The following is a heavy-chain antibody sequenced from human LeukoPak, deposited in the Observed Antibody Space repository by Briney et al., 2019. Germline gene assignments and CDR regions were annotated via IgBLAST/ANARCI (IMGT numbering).Heavy chain of an antibody. D-gene: IGHD3-16*02. Sequence: PGGSLRLSCAASGFTFSSYGMHWVRQAPGKGLEWVAVISYDGSNKYYADSVKGRFTISRDNSKNTLYLQMNSLRAEDTAVYYCASGGHDYVWGSYHYTGDYWGQGTLVTVSS. CDR1: GFTFSSYG. J-gene: IGHJ4*02. CDR3: ASGGHDYVWGSYHYTGDY. V-gene: IGHV3-30*03. CDR2: ISYDGSNK.